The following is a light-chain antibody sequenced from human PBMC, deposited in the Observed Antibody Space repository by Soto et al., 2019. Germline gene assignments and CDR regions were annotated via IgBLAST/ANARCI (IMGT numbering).Light chain of an antibody. V-gene: IGKV3-15*01. CDR3: QQYDDWPPLT. CDR1: QSVGAN. CDR2: DAS. J-gene: IGKJ4*01. Sequence: TVMTQSPAALSVSPGDRASLPCRASQSVGANLAWYQVKPGQSPRLLIYDASTRATGIPDRFTGSGSGTEFTLTIASLRSDDIAVYYCQQYDDWPPLTFGGGTKVDLK.